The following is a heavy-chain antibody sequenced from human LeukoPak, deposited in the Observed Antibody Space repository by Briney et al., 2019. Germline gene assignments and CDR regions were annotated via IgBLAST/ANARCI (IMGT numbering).Heavy chain of an antibody. CDR2: ISSSSSYI. J-gene: IGHJ6*03. Sequence: PGGSLRLSCAASGFTFSSYSMNWVRQAPGKGLEWVSSISSSSSYIYYADSVKGRFTISRDNSKNTLYLQMNSLRPDDTAMYYCAKSGVLRYPHYYYYMDVWGKGTTVTVSS. D-gene: IGHD3-9*01. CDR1: GFTFSSYS. V-gene: IGHV3-21*01. CDR3: AKSGVLRYPHYYYYMDV.